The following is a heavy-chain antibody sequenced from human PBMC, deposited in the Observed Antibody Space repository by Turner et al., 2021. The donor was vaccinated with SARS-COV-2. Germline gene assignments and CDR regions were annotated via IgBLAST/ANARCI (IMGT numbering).Heavy chain of an antibody. V-gene: IGHV3-30*18. CDR3: AKQQGLYSNPMYYFDY. J-gene: IGHJ4*02. CDR2: TSYDGSNK. Sequence: VQLVSSGGGVVQPGRSLRLSCAASGFTFSSYGMHWVRQAPGKGLEWVAVTSYDGSNKYYADSVKGRFTISRDNSKNTLYLQMNSLRAEDTAAYYCAKQQGLYSNPMYYFDYWGQGTLVTVSS. CDR1: GFTFSSYG. D-gene: IGHD4-4*01.